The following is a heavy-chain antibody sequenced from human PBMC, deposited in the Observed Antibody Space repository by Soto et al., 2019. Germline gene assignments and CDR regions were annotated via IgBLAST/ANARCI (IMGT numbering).Heavy chain of an antibody. Sequence: QVQMVQSGAAVQKPGASVKVSCQASGYTFSNYGISWVRQAPGQGLEWMGWISVYNGNTNSAQKFQDRVTMTTDTSTTTDYMELRSLRPDDTAVYYCARDRSSSDFWGQGPLVTVSS. V-gene: IGHV1-18*01. CDR3: ARDRSSSDF. J-gene: IGHJ4*02. CDR1: GYTFSNYG. CDR2: ISVYNGNT. D-gene: IGHD6-19*01.